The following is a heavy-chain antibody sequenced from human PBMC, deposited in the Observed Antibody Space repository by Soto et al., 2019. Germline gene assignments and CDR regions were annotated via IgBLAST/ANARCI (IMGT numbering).Heavy chain of an antibody. V-gene: IGHV3-23*01. Sequence: GGSLRLSCAASGFTFSSYAMSWVRQAPGKGLEWVSAISGSGGSTYYADSVKGRFTISRDNSKNTLYLQMNSLRAEDTAVYYCAKAGYSSSWYYYYGMDVWGQGTTVTVSS. J-gene: IGHJ6*02. CDR1: GFTFSSYA. D-gene: IGHD6-13*01. CDR2: ISGSGGST. CDR3: AKAGYSSSWYYYYGMDV.